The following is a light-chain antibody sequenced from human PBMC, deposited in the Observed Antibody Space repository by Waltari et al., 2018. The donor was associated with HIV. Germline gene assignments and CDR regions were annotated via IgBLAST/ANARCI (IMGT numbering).Light chain of an antibody. Sequence: NFMLTQSHSVSDSPGKTVTNPCPRSSRRIGSNLVQWYQHPPGSAPTPVIFDDNQRPSGVPDRFSGSIDSSSNSASLTISGLKTEDEADYYCQSYDSRNHWVFGGGTKLTVL. CDR3: QSYDSRNHWV. CDR1: SRRIGSNL. CDR2: DDN. J-gene: IGLJ3*02. V-gene: IGLV6-57*03.